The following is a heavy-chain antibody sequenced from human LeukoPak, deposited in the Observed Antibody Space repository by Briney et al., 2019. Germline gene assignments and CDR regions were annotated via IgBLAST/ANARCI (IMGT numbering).Heavy chain of an antibody. Sequence: PGGSLRLSCAASGFTFSSYSMNWVRQAPGKGLEWVSAIRDSGDSTYYTDSVKGRFTISRDNSKNTLYLQMNSLRAEDTAVYYCAKVFSVGSYVGTYLWDYWGQGTLVTVSS. V-gene: IGHV3-23*01. J-gene: IGHJ4*02. CDR2: IRDSGDST. CDR3: AKVFSVGSYVGTYLWDY. CDR1: GFTFSSYS. D-gene: IGHD3-16*01.